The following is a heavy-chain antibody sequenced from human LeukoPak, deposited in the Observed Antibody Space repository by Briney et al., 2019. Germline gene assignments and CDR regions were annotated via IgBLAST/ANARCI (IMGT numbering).Heavy chain of an antibody. V-gene: IGHV1-69*05. Sequence: SVKVSCKASGGTFSSYAISWVRQAPGQGLEWMGRIIPIFGTANYAQKFQGRVTITTDESTSTAYMELSSLRSGDTAVYYCARGPGLVVVGTEYFQHWGQGTLVTVSS. CDR2: IIPIFGTA. D-gene: IGHD3-22*01. CDR3: ARGPGLVVVGTEYFQH. J-gene: IGHJ1*01. CDR1: GGTFSSYA.